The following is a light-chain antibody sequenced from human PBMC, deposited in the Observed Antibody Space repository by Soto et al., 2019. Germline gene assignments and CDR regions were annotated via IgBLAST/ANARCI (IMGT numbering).Light chain of an antibody. V-gene: IGKV2-28*01. Sequence: IVMTQSPLSLPVTPGEPASISCRSSQSLLHSNGYNYLDWYLQKPGQSPQLLIYLGSNRASGVPERFSGSGSGTDFTLKISRVEAEDVGVYNCMQALQTPLAFGQGTKVAIK. J-gene: IGKJ1*01. CDR3: MQALQTPLA. CDR1: QSLLHSNGYNY. CDR2: LGS.